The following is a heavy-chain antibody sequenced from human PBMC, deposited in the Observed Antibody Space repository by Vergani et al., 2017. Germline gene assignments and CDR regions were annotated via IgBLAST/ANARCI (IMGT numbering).Heavy chain of an antibody. D-gene: IGHD2-15*01. Sequence: QVQVQESGPGLVKPSGTLSLTCAVSGGSISSSNWWSWVRQPPGKGLEWIGEIYHSGSTNYNPSLKSRVTISVDKSKNQFSLKLSSVTAADTAVYYCAGSPICSGGSCPLFDYWGQGTLVTVSS. V-gene: IGHV4-4*02. CDR3: AGSPICSGGSCPLFDY. J-gene: IGHJ4*02. CDR1: GGSISSSNW. CDR2: IYHSGST.